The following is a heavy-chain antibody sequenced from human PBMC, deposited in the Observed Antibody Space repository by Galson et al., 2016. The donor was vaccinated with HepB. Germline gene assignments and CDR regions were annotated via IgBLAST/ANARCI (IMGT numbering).Heavy chain of an antibody. CDR2: ISGSGGST. V-gene: IGHV3-23*01. J-gene: IGHJ6*02. Sequence: SLRLSCAASGFTFSSYAMNWVRQAPGKGLEWVSSISGSGGSTYYADSVKGRFTISRDNSKNTLYLQMNSLRAEDMALYYCAKDSSAYYYVSFYYYAMDVWGQGTTVTVSS. CDR3: AKDSSAYYYVSFYYYAMDV. CDR1: GFTFSSYA. D-gene: IGHD3-22*01.